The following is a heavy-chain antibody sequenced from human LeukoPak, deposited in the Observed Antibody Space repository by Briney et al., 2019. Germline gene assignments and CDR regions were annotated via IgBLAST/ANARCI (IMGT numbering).Heavy chain of an antibody. J-gene: IGHJ4*02. Sequence: GGSLRLSCAASGFTFSSYAMSWVRQAPGKGLEWVSAISGSGGSTYYADSVKGRFTISRDNSKNTLHLQMNSLRAEDTAVYYCAKDPGGYEQVDYWGQGTLVTVSS. CDR3: AKDPGGYEQVDY. CDR2: ISGSGGST. D-gene: IGHD2-15*01. CDR1: GFTFSSYA. V-gene: IGHV3-23*01.